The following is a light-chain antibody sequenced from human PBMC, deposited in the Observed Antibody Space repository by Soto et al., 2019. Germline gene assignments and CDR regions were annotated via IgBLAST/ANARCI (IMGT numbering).Light chain of an antibody. Sequence: QSVLTQPPSASGTPGQRVTISCSGSSSNIGSNYVYWYQQLPGTAPKLLIYRNNQRPSGVPDRFSGSKSGTSASLAISGLRSEDAADYYCAAWDDSLSAVVFGGGTQLPVL. J-gene: IGLJ2*01. CDR3: AAWDDSLSAVV. CDR1: SSNIGSNY. CDR2: RNN. V-gene: IGLV1-47*01.